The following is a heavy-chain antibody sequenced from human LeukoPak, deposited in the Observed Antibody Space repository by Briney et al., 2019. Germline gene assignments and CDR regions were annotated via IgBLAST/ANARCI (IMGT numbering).Heavy chain of an antibody. D-gene: IGHD3-3*01. CDR1: GFTFSSYS. Sequence: PGGSLRLSCAASGFTFSSYSMNWVRQAPGKGLEWVSYVSSSSSSTIYYADSVKGRFTISRDNAKNSLYLQMNSLRAEDTAVYYCARSKRGDYDFWSGYYPFDYWGQGTLVTVSS. CDR3: ARSKRGDYDFWSGYYPFDY. V-gene: IGHV3-48*01. CDR2: VSSSSSSTI. J-gene: IGHJ4*02.